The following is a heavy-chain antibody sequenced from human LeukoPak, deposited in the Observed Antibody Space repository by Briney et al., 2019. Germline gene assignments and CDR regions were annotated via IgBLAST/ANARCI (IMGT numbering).Heavy chain of an antibody. D-gene: IGHD2-21*02. CDR2: ISYDGSNK. CDR1: GFTFSSYA. V-gene: IGHV3-30*04. CDR3: ARDIVVVTGYGMDV. J-gene: IGHJ6*02. Sequence: GGSLRLSCAASGFTFSSYAMHWVRQAPGKRLEWVAVISYDGSNKCYADSVKGRFTISRDNSKNTLYLQMNSLRAEDTAVYYCARDIVVVTGYGMDVWGQGTTVTVSS.